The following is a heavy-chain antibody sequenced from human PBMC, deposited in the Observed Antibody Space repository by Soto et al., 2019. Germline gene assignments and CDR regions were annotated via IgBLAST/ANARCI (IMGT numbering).Heavy chain of an antibody. Sequence: GGSLRLSWAASGFTFSTYSMNWIRQAPGKGLEWVSSISSSSSYIYYADSVRGRFTISRDNAKNSLYLQMNSLRAEDSAVYYCARHAIDDYWGQGTLVTVSS. J-gene: IGHJ4*02. D-gene: IGHD2-2*01. V-gene: IGHV3-21*01. CDR3: ARHAIDDY. CDR2: ISSSSSYI. CDR1: GFTFSTYS.